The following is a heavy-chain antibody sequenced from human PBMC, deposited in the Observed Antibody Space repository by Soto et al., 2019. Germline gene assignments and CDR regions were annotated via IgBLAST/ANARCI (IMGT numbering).Heavy chain of an antibody. CDR1: GGSISSYY. D-gene: IGHD4-17*01. CDR3: ASVYGDSLNY. Sequence: SETLSLTCTVSGGSISSYYWSWIRQPPGKGLEWIGYIYYSGSTNYNPSLKSRVTISVDTSKNQFSLKLSSVTAADTAVYYCASVYGDSLNYWGQGTLVTVSS. J-gene: IGHJ4*02. V-gene: IGHV4-59*01. CDR2: IYYSGST.